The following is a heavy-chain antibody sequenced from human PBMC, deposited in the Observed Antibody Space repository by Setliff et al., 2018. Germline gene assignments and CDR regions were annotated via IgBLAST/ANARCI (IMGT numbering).Heavy chain of an antibody. J-gene: IGHJ4*02. CDR2: IYHNGNT. D-gene: IGHD5-12*01. CDR1: GGSISPYF. V-gene: IGHV4-59*01. Sequence: SETLSLTCTVSGGSISPYFWSWIRQPPGKGLEWIGYIYHNGNTNFNPSLKTRVTMSVDPSKNQFALNLRSVTAADTAVYYCARGGYNGYAVFDDWGQGALVTVSS. CDR3: ARGGYNGYAVFDD.